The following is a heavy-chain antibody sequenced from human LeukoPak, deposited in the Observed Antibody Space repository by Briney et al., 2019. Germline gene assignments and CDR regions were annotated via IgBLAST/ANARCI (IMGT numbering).Heavy chain of an antibody. CDR3: TTVFSGGISDY. CDR1: RFTFSNAW. D-gene: IGHD1-14*01. CDR2: IKSKTDGGTT. J-gene: IGHJ4*02. Sequence: PGGSLRLSCAASRFTFSNAWMSWVRQAPGKGLEWVGRIKSKTDGGTTDYAAPVKGRFTISRDDSKNTLYLQMKSQKTEDTAVYYCTTVFSGGISDYWGQGTLVTVSS. V-gene: IGHV3-15*01.